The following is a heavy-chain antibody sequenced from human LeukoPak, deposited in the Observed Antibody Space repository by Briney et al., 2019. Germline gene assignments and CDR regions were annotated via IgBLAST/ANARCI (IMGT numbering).Heavy chain of an antibody. CDR2: IYTSGNT. Sequence: SETLSLTCTVSGASVNSYYWSWIRQSAGKGLEWIGRIYTSGNTNYNPSLMSRVTMSLDTSTNQLSLKLTSVTAADTAVYYCARVGLRYYGSGRGPFDYWGQGTLVTVSS. V-gene: IGHV4-4*07. D-gene: IGHD3-10*01. CDR3: ARVGLRYYGSGRGPFDY. J-gene: IGHJ4*02. CDR1: GASVNSYY.